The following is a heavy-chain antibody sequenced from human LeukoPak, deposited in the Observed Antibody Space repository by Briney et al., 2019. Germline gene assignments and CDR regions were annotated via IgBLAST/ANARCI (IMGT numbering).Heavy chain of an antibody. CDR1: GGSISSGSYY. Sequence: SETLSLTCTVSGGSISSGSYYWSWIRQPAGKGLEWIGRIYTSGSTNYNPSLKSRVTISVDTSKNQFSLKLSSVTAADTPGYYCARGGGSYYYDSRGLYWGQGTLVTVSS. V-gene: IGHV4-61*02. CDR3: ARGGGSYYYDSRGLY. J-gene: IGHJ4*02. D-gene: IGHD3-22*01. CDR2: IYTSGST.